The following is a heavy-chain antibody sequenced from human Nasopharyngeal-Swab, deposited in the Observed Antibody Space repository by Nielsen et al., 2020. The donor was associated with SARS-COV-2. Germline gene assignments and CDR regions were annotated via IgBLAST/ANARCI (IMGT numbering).Heavy chain of an antibody. J-gene: IGHJ3*02. CDR3: ARDFRELVGAFDI. CDR2: ISYDGSNK. D-gene: IGHD6-13*01. V-gene: IGHV3-33*05. Sequence: VRQAPGKGLEWVAVISYDGSNKYYADSVKGRFTISRDNSKNTLYLQMNSLRAEDTAVYYCARDFRELVGAFDIWGQGTMVTVSS.